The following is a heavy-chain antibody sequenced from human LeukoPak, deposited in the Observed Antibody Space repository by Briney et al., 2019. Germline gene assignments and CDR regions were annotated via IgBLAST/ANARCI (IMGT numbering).Heavy chain of an antibody. Sequence: ASVKVSCKASGYTFTGYYMHWVRQAPGQGLEWMGWINPNSGGTNYAQKFQGWVTMTRDTSISTAYMELSRLRSDDTAVYYCARDGSGSYYLNWFDPWGQGTLVTVSS. V-gene: IGHV1-2*04. CDR1: GYTFTGYY. CDR3: ARDGSGSYYLNWFDP. J-gene: IGHJ5*02. D-gene: IGHD3-10*01. CDR2: INPNSGGT.